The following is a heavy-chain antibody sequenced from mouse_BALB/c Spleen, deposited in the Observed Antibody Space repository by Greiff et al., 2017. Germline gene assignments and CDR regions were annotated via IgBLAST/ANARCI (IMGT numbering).Heavy chain of an antibody. V-gene: IGHV5-12-2*01. CDR1: GFTFSSYT. J-gene: IGHJ4*01. CDR2: ISNGGGST. CDR3: ARVYGNYAYYAMDY. D-gene: IGHD2-1*01. Sequence: EVNLVESGGGLVQPGGSLKLSCAASGFTFSSYTMSWVRQTPEKRLEWVAYISNGGGSTYYPDTVKGRFTISRDNAKNTLYLQMSSLKSEDTAMYYCARVYGNYAYYAMDYWGQGTSVTVSS.